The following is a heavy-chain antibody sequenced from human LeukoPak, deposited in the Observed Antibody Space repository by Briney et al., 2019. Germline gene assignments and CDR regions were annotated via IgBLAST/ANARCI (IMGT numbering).Heavy chain of an antibody. V-gene: IGHV3-23*01. CDR3: AKDGKWLIDNFDY. J-gene: IGHJ4*02. CDR1: GFTFSNYA. D-gene: IGHD3-22*01. CDR2: ISASGGST. Sequence: GGSLRLSCAASGFTFSNYATSWVRPAPGKGLEWVSAISASGGSTYYSDYVKGRFTISRDNSKNTLYLQMNSLRAEDTAVYYCAKDGKWLIDNFDYWGQGTLVTVSS.